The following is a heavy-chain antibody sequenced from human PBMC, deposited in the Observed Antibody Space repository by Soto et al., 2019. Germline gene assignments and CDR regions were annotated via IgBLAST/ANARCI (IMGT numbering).Heavy chain of an antibody. V-gene: IGHV6-1*01. CDR1: GISVSCIIAA. CDR2: TYYRSKRYH. D-gene: IGHD2-15*01. J-gene: IGHJ5*02. Sequence: PSQTLSDICAISGISVSCIIAAWNWIRQPPSRGLEWLGRTYYRSKRYHDYAVSVKTRITINTDTPKNQFSLQLNSVNPEDTAVYYCARGLKSLGYCSGGSCYSPGHNWFDPWGQGTLVTVSS. CDR3: ARGLKSLGYCSGGSCYSPGHNWFDP.